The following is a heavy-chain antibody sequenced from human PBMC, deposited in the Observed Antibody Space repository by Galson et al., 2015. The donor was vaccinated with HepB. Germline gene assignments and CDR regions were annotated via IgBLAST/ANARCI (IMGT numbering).Heavy chain of an antibody. V-gene: IGHV1-69*02. CDR3: ARSSSWPHGYFDV. Sequence: SVKVSCKASGGTFSSYTISWVRQAPGQGLEWMGRIIPILGIANYALKFQGRVTITADKSTSTAYMELSSLRAEDTAVYYCARSSSWPHGYFDVWGRGTLVTVSS. CDR2: IIPILGIA. D-gene: IGHD6-13*01. J-gene: IGHJ2*01. CDR1: GGTFSSYT.